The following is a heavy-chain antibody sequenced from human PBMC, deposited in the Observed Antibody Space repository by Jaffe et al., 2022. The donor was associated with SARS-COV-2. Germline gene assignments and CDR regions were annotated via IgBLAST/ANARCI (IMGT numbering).Heavy chain of an antibody. V-gene: IGHV3-23*04. CDR2: ISGSGTNT. CDR1: GFTFSGYA. D-gene: IGHD2-2*01. J-gene: IGHJ4*02. Sequence: EVQLVESGGGLVQPGGSLRLSCAASGFTFSGYAMNWVRQAPGKGLEWVSLISGSGTNTYYADSVKGRFTISRDNSKDTLYLQMNSLRAEDMAVYYCATRQYTSWTNTNRLDYWGQGTLVTVSS. CDR3: ATRQYTSWTNTNRLDY.